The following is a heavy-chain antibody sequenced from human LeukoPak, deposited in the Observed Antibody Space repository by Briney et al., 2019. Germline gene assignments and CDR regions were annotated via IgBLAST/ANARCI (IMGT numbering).Heavy chain of an antibody. CDR3: AVVVVAARYRLAYFDY. Sequence: ASETLSLTCTVSGGSISSSSYYWGWIRQPPGKGLEWIGSIYYSGSTYYNPSLKSRVTISVDTSKNQFSLKLSSVTAADTAVYYCAVVVVAARYRLAYFDYWGQGTLVTVSS. CDR2: IYYSGST. V-gene: IGHV4-39*01. J-gene: IGHJ4*02. D-gene: IGHD2-15*01. CDR1: GGSISSSSYY.